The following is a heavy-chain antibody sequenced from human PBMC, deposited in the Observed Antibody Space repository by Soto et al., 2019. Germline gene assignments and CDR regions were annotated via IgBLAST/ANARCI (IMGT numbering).Heavy chain of an antibody. Sequence: EVQLVESGGDLVQPGRSLRLSCAASGFSFGDYGMHWVRQALGKGLEWVSGISWKSDSIGYADSVKGRFTISRDNAKRLLYLQMNSLNPEDTALYHCAKSRGGTANGLDVWGQGTTVTVSS. D-gene: IGHD2-15*01. CDR3: AKSRGGTANGLDV. CDR1: GFSFGDYG. J-gene: IGHJ6*02. V-gene: IGHV3-9*01. CDR2: ISWKSDSI.